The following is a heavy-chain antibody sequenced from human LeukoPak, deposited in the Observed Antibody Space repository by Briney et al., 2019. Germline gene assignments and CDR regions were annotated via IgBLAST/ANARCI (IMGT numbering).Heavy chain of an antibody. CDR3: ARGGGLDV. CDR1: GFTFSSYW. D-gene: IGHD3-16*01. J-gene: IGHJ6*02. Sequence: PGGPLRLSCAASGFTFSSYWMSWVRQAPGKGLEWVANIKQDGSEKYYVDSVKGRFTISRDNAKNSLYLQMSNLRAEDTAVYFCARGGGLDVWGQGATVTVSS. V-gene: IGHV3-7*03. CDR2: IKQDGSEK.